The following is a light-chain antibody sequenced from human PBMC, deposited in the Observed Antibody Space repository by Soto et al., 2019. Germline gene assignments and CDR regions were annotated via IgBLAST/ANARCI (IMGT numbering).Light chain of an antibody. CDR2: EVT. CDR1: SSDVGGHNY. CDR3: SSYTLPRTLYA. V-gene: IGLV2-14*03. Sequence: QSVLTQPASVSGSPGQSITIPCTGSSSDVGGHNYVSWYQQHPGKAPRLMIYEVTKRPSGVSNRFSASKSGNTASLTTSGLQDEDEAGCYCSSYTLPRTLYAYGSGTKVT. J-gene: IGLJ1*01.